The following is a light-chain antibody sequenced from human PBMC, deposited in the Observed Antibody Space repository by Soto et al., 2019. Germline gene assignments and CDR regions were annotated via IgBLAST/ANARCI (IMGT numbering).Light chain of an antibody. CDR2: DVS. V-gene: IGLV2-11*01. CDR3: AAWDDSLHVYV. J-gene: IGLJ1*01. CDR1: SSDVGGYNY. Sequence: QSALTQPRSVSGSPGQSVTISCTGTSSDVGGYNYVSWYQQHPGKAPKLMIYDVSKRPSGVPDRFSGSKSGTSASLAISGLLSDDEADYYCAAWDDSLHVYVFGAGTKVTVL.